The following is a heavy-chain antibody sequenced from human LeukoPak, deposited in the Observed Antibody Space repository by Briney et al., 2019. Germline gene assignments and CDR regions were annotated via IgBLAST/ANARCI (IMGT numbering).Heavy chain of an antibody. CDR2: IYYSGST. D-gene: IGHD3-3*01. CDR3: ARESNLFGVADDAFDI. V-gene: IGHV4-59*01. CDR1: GGSISSYY. Sequence: SETLSLTCTVSGGSISSYYWSWIRQPPGKGLEWIGYIYYSGSTNYNPSLKSRVTISIDTSKNQFSLKLSSVTAADTAVYYCARESNLFGVADDAFDIWGQGTMVTVSS. J-gene: IGHJ3*02.